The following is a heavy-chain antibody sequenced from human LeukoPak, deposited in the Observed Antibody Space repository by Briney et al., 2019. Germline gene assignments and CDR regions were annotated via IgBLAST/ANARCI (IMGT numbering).Heavy chain of an antibody. J-gene: IGHJ6*03. V-gene: IGHV4-59*01. CDR1: GGSISSYY. CDR2: IYYSGST. CDR3: ARTLGYCSGGSCYFGYYYYYMDV. Sequence: SETLSLTCTVSGGSISSYYWSWIRQPPGKGLEWIGYIYYSGSTNYNPSLKSRVTISVDTSKNQFSLKLSSVTAADTAVYYCARTLGYCSGGSCYFGYYYYYMDVWGKGTTVTISS. D-gene: IGHD2-15*01.